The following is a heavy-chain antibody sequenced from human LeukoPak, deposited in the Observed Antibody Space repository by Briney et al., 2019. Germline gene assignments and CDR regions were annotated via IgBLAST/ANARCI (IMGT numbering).Heavy chain of an antibody. Sequence: TGGSLRLSCAASGFTFSNYAMSWVRQAPGKGLEWVSGISGSGGSTYYADSVKGRFTISRDNSKNTLYLQMNSLTDEDTAVYYCAKDQNTVATAPFDYWGQGTLVTVSS. V-gene: IGHV3-23*01. CDR2: ISGSGGST. J-gene: IGHJ4*02. D-gene: IGHD4-17*01. CDR1: GFTFSNYA. CDR3: AKDQNTVATAPFDY.